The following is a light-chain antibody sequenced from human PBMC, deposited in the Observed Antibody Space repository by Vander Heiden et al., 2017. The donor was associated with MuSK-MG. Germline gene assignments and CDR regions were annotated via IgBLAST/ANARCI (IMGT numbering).Light chain of an antibody. J-gene: IGKJ2*01. CDR2: AAS. CDR1: QSISSY. Sequence: DIQMTQSTSSLSASVGDIVPITCRASQSISSYLNWYQQKPGKAPKLLIYAASSLQSGVPSRSSGRGSGTDFTLTISSLQLEEFAIYYCHGSDSTRYTFGHGAKLEIK. V-gene: IGKV1-39*01. CDR3: HGSDSTRYT.